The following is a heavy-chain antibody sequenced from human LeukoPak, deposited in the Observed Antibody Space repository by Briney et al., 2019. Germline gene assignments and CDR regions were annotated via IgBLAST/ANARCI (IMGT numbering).Heavy chain of an antibody. Sequence: GGSLRLSCAVSGFTVSTKFMSWVRQAPGKGLEWVSGINGGGSTYYADTAKGRFTISRDSSRNTLFLQMSSLRAEDTAVYYCAKDGPERPSDVWGKGTTVTVSS. V-gene: IGHV3-66*02. J-gene: IGHJ6*04. CDR3: AKDGPERPSDV. D-gene: IGHD1-14*01. CDR2: INGGGST. CDR1: GFTVSTKF.